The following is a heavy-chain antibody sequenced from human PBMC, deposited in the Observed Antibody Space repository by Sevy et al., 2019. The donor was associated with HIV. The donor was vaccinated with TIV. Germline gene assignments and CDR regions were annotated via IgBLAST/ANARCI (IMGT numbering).Heavy chain of an antibody. V-gene: IGHV4-59*08. CDR3: ACRNDFDI. Sequence: SEILSLTCTVSGGSINSDHWSCIRQPPGKGLEWIGYVYYTGGTNYNPSLKNRVTISVDTTKNQFSLKLTSVTAADTAVCECACRNDFDIWGKGTLVTVSS. CDR1: GGSINSDH. CDR2: VYYTGGT. J-gene: IGHJ3*02.